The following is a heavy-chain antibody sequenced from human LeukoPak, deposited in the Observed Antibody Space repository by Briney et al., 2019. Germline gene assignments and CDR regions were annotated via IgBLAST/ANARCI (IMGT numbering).Heavy chain of an antibody. CDR3: ARVGFAFDI. J-gene: IGHJ3*02. CDR2: INPNSGGT. D-gene: IGHD3-10*01. CDR1: GYSFTGYY. V-gene: IGHV1-2*02. Sequence: ASVKVSCKASGYSFTGYYMHWVRQAPGQGLEWMGWINPNSGGTKYAQKFKGRATMTRDTSISTAYMELSRLRSDDTAVYYCARVGFAFDIWGQGTMVTVSS.